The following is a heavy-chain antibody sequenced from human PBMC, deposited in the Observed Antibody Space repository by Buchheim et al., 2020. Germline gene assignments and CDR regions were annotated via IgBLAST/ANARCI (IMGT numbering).Heavy chain of an antibody. J-gene: IGHJ5*02. D-gene: IGHD2/OR15-2a*01. Sequence: EVQLVESGGGLVQPGGSLRLSCAASGFTFSNYWMSWVRQAPGTGLEWVANIKQDGSEKYYVDSVKGRFTISRDNAKNSLSLQMDSLRPEDTAVYYCARGLEYWQFSNWFDPWGQGTL. CDR2: IKQDGSEK. V-gene: IGHV3-7*01. CDR3: ARGLEYWQFSNWFDP. CDR1: GFTFSNYW.